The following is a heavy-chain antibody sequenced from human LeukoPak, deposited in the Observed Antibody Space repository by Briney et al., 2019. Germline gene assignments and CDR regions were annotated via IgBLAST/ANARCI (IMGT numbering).Heavy chain of an antibody. CDR1: GGTFSSYA. J-gene: IGHJ4*02. Sequence: SVKVSCKASGGTFSSYAISWVRQAPGQGLEWMGGIILIFGTANYAQKFQGRVTITADESTSTAYMELSSLRSEDTAVYYCARAPAWNDAVLDYWGQGTLVTVSS. D-gene: IGHD1-1*01. CDR3: ARAPAWNDAVLDY. V-gene: IGHV1-69*13. CDR2: IILIFGTA.